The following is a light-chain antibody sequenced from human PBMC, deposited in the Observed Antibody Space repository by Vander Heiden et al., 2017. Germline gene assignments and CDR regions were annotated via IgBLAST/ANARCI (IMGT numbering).Light chain of an antibody. CDR1: QSVSSN. CDR3: QQDNNWPPYT. Sequence: EIVMTQPPATLSVSPGERATLSCRASQSVSSNLAWYQQKPGQAPRLLIYGASTRATGIPARFSGSGSGTEFTLTISSLQSEDFAVYYCQQDNNWPPYTFGQGTKLEIK. V-gene: IGKV3-15*01. J-gene: IGKJ2*01. CDR2: GAS.